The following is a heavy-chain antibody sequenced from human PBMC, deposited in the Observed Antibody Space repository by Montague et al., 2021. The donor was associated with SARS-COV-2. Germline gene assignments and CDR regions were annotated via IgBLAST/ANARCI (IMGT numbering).Heavy chain of an antibody. V-gene: IGHV4-39*02. CDR3: ARRGRKLLPAATRIGGFDI. CDR2: TYDSGST. D-gene: IGHD6-25*01. CDR1: GGSISSNNYY. Sequence: SETLSLTCTVSGGSISSNNYYWDWIRQPPGKGLEWIGSTYDSGSTYYNPSLKSRVTISVDTSKNHFSLKLNSVTAADTAVYYCARRGRKLLPAATRIGGFDIWGQGTMVTVSS. J-gene: IGHJ3*02.